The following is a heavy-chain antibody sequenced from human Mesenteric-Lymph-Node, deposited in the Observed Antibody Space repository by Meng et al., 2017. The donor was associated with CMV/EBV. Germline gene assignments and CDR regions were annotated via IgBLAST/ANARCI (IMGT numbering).Heavy chain of an antibody. Sequence: GGSLRLSCAASGFTFSLCRMNWVRQAPGKGLEWLSYISSNSNTKYYADSVKGRFTISRDNAKNSLYLQMNSLRAEDTAVYYCARDSTLYYTYGMDVWGQGTTVTVSS. CDR3: ARDSTLYYTYGMDV. V-gene: IGHV3-48*04. CDR2: ISSNSNTK. J-gene: IGHJ6*02. D-gene: IGHD3-10*01. CDR1: GFTFSLCR.